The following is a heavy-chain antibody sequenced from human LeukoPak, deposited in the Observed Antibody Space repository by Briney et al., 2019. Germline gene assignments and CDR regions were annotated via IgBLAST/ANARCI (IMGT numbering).Heavy chain of an antibody. Sequence: GGSLRLSCAASGFTFSSYGMHWVRQAPGKGLEWVAVIWYDGSNKYYADSVKGRFTISRDNSKNTLYLQMNSLRAEDTAAYYCAKDHGDIVVVPAATAPDYWGQGTLVTVSS. CDR1: GFTFSSYG. CDR3: AKDHGDIVVVPAATAPDY. CDR2: IWYDGSNK. J-gene: IGHJ4*02. V-gene: IGHV3-33*06. D-gene: IGHD2-2*01.